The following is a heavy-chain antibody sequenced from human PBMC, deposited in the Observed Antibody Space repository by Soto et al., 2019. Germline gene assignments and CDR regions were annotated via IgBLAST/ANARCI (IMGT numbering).Heavy chain of an antibody. CDR1: GGSFSGYY. D-gene: IGHD3-22*01. V-gene: IGHV4-34*01. Sequence: QVQLQQWGAGLLKPSETLSLTCAVYGGSFSGYYWSWIRQPPGKGLEWLGEINHSGSTNYNPSLKSRVTISVDTSKNQFSLKLSSVTAADTAVYYCARPRRTMIQAYYGMDVWGQGTTVTVSS. CDR3: ARPRRTMIQAYYGMDV. CDR2: INHSGST. J-gene: IGHJ6*02.